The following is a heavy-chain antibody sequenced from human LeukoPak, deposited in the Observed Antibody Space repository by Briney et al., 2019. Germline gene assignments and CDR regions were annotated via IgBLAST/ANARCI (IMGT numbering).Heavy chain of an antibody. Sequence: SETLSLTCTVSGGSISSYYWSWIRQPPGKGLERIWYIYYSGSTNYKPSLTSRDTILVDTSKNQFSLKLSSVTAADTAVYYCASARYFDWLLNDYWGQGTLVTVSS. CDR3: ASARYFDWLLNDY. J-gene: IGHJ4*02. CDR1: GGSISSYY. V-gene: IGHV4-59*08. D-gene: IGHD3-9*01. CDR2: IYYSGST.